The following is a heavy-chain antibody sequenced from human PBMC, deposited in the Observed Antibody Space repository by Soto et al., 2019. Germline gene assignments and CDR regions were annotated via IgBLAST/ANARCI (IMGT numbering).Heavy chain of an antibody. CDR3: AKDPFWSGYFTRYYYYMDV. D-gene: IGHD3-3*01. V-gene: IGHV3-23*01. CDR1: GFAFSSYA. Sequence: PGGSLRLSCAASGFAFSSYAMSWVRQAPGKGLEWVSAISGSGGSTYYADSVKGRFTISRDNSKNTLYLQMNSLRAEDTAVYYCAKDPFWSGYFTRYYYYMDVWGKGTTVTVSS. J-gene: IGHJ6*03. CDR2: ISGSGGST.